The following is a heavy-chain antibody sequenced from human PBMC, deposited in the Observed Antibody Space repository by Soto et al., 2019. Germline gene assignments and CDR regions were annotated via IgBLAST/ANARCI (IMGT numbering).Heavy chain of an antibody. CDR3: AREGNLGRWIQPLDS. D-gene: IGHD2-2*03. CDR1: GDSIRSYS. CDR2: IHYNGNT. J-gene: IGHJ4*02. Sequence: SQTMRLTCTVSGDSIRSYSWSWIRQPPGKGLEWIGNIHYNGNTKYSPSLKSRVTMSVDTSKNHFSLKLISVTTADTAVYFCAREGNLGRWIQPLDSWGQGTLVTVS. V-gene: IGHV4-59*01.